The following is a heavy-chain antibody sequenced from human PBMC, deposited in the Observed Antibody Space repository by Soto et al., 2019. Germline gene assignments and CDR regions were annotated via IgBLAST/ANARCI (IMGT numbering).Heavy chain of an antibody. CDR3: PRRAVTTFYYCGMDV. V-gene: IGHV4-59*01. Sequence: SETLSLTCTVSGGSIRRYSWTWIRQPPGKGLEWIGYIYYSGSTYYNPSLKSRVTISVDTSKNQFSLRLNSVTAADTAVYYCPRRAVTTFYYCGMDVWGQGTTVIVSS. D-gene: IGHD4-17*01. CDR1: GGSIRRYS. J-gene: IGHJ6*02. CDR2: IYYSGST.